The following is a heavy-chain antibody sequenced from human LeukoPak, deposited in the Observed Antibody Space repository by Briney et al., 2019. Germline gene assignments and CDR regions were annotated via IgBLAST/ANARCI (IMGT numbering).Heavy chain of an antibody. Sequence: ASVKVSCKTSGYTFTNHDINWVRQATGQGLEWLGWMSPNNGDTGYAQKFQGRVTMTRDTSTNTAYMELSGLTSEDTAVYYCAAGASGSSEHPFGYWGQGTLVTVSS. CDR2: MSPNNGDT. V-gene: IGHV1-8*01. D-gene: IGHD1-26*01. J-gene: IGHJ4*02. CDR1: GYTFTNHD. CDR3: AAGASGSSEHPFGY.